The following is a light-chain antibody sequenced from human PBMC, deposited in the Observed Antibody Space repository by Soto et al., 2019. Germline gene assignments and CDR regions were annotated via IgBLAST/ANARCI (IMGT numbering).Light chain of an antibody. Sequence: QSALTQPASVSGSPGQSITISCTGTSSDVGSYNLVSWYHQRPGKAPKLMIYEVSKRPSGVSNRFSGSKSGNTASLTISGLQAEDEADYYCCSYAGRSTGVFGGGTKLTVL. J-gene: IGLJ2*01. CDR1: SSDVGSYNL. V-gene: IGLV2-23*02. CDR3: CSYAGRSTGV. CDR2: EVS.